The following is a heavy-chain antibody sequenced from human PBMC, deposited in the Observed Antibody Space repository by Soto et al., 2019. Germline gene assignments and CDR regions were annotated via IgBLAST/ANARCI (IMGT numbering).Heavy chain of an antibody. CDR3: ATDIVATVDI. D-gene: IGHD5-12*01. CDR2: ISYDGSNK. CDR1: GFTFSSYA. V-gene: IGHV3-30-3*01. Sequence: QVQLVESGGGVVQPGRSLRLSCAASGFTFSSYAMHWVRQAPGKGLEWVAVISYDGSNKYYADSVKGRFTISRDNSKNTLFLQMNSLRAEDTDVYYCATDIVATVDIWGQGTMVTVSS. J-gene: IGHJ3*02.